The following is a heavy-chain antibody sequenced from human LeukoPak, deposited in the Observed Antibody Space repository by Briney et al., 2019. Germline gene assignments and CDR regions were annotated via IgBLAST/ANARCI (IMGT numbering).Heavy chain of an antibody. CDR2: IYYSGNT. V-gene: IGHV4-59*01. D-gene: IGHD2-15*01. CDR3: ARDLGDYFDY. Sequence: SETLLTCTVSGGSISSYYWSWIRQPPGKGLEWIGYIYYSGNTNFNPSLKSRVTISLDTSKNQFSLKLSSVTAAGTAVYYCARDLGDYFDYWGQGTLVTVSS. J-gene: IGHJ4*02. CDR1: GGSISSYY.